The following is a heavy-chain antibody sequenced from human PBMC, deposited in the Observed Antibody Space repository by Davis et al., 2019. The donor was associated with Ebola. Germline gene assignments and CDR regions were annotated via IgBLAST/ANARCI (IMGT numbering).Heavy chain of an antibody. D-gene: IGHD6-19*01. Sequence: MPSETLSLTCSVSGYSISSGYYWGWIRQPPGKGLEWIAFIYSSGSTNYNPSLKSRVTISVDTSKNQFSLKLSSVTAADTAVYYCARGPAVAGTGYYYGMDVWGKGTTVTVSS. CDR2: IYSSGST. J-gene: IGHJ6*04. V-gene: IGHV4-38-2*02. CDR3: ARGPAVAGTGYYYGMDV. CDR1: GYSISSGYY.